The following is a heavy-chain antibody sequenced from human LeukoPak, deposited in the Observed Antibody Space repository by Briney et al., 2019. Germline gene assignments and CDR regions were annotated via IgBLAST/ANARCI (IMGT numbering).Heavy chain of an antibody. D-gene: IGHD2-21*02. CDR3: AKRPYCGGDCYSVPFDY. J-gene: IGHJ4*02. Sequence: GGSLRLSCAASGFTFSIYAMSWVRQAPGKGLEWVSAISGSGGSTYYADSVKGRFTISRDNSKNTLYLQMNSLRAEDTAVYYCAKRPYCGGDCYSVPFDYWGQGTLVTVSS. CDR2: ISGSGGST. CDR1: GFTFSIYA. V-gene: IGHV3-23*01.